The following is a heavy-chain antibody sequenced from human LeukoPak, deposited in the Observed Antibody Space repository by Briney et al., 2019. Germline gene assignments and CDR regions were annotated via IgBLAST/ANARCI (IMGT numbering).Heavy chain of an antibody. CDR3: AREGVGMEFYYYYYMDV. CDR2: ISYDGSNK. J-gene: IGHJ6*03. Sequence: GGSLRLSCAASGFTFSSYGMHWVRQAPGKGLEWVAVISYDGSNKYYADSVKGRFTISRDNAKNSLYLQMNSLRAEDTAVYYCAREGVGMEFYYYYYMDVWGKGTTVTVSS. D-gene: IGHD3-10*01. CDR1: GFTFSSYG. V-gene: IGHV3-30*03.